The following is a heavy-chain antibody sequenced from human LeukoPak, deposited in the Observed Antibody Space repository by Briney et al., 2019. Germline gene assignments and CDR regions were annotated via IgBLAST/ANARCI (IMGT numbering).Heavy chain of an antibody. Sequence: GESLKISCKGSGYSFTSYWIGWVRQMPGKGLEWMGIIYPGDSDTRYGPSFQGQVTISADKSISTAYLQWSSLKASDTAMYYCARHAATIGVAFDYWGQGTLVTVSS. CDR1: GYSFTSYW. CDR3: ARHAATIGVAFDY. D-gene: IGHD3-16*01. CDR2: IYPGDSDT. J-gene: IGHJ4*02. V-gene: IGHV5-51*01.